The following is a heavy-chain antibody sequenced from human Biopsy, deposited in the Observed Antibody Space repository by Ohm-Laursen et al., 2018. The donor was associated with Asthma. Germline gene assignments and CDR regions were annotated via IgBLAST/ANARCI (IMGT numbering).Heavy chain of an antibody. CDR2: INYSGST. CDR3: ARDLSGYCTSSACYGFDS. Sequence: TLSLTCGVSGYSISNGGYYWSWVRQHPGKGLGWIGYINYSGSTFYSPSLESRVTVSVDTSKNQFSLKLSSVTAADTAVYYCARDLSGYCTSSACYGFDSWGQGTLVTASS. D-gene: IGHD2-8*01. J-gene: IGHJ5*01. CDR1: GYSISNGGYY. V-gene: IGHV4-31*11.